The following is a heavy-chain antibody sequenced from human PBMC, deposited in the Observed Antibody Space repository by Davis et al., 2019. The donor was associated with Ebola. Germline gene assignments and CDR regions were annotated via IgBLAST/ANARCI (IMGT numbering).Heavy chain of an antibody. Sequence: GGSLRLSCAASGFTFSSYGMHWVRQAPGKGLEWVAFISSDGSNKYYVDSVKGRFTISRDNSKNTLYLQMNSLRAEDTAVYYCAKDLGIVVVVASSYGMDVWGQGTTVTVSS. V-gene: IGHV3-30*18. CDR1: GFTFSSYG. CDR2: ISSDGSNK. J-gene: IGHJ6*02. CDR3: AKDLGIVVVVASSYGMDV. D-gene: IGHD2-15*01.